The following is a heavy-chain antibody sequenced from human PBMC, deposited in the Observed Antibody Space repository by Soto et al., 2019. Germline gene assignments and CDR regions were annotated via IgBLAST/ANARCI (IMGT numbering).Heavy chain of an antibody. D-gene: IGHD6-13*01. CDR3: AGGITADDY. CDR2: IYHSERA. Sequence: QVQLQESGPGLVKPSGTLSLTCTVSNGSIRSTNWWSWVRQPPEKGLEWIGEIYHSERANYNPSLQSRLTISVDSSKNQFSLKLNSVTAADTAVYYCAGGITADDYWGQGTLVTVSS. J-gene: IGHJ4*02. V-gene: IGHV4-4*02. CDR1: NGSIRSTNW.